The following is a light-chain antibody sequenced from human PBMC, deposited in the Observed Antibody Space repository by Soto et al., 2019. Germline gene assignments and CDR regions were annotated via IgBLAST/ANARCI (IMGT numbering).Light chain of an antibody. J-gene: IGKJ1*01. CDR3: LQVYSFPRT. CDR1: QSIRSW. V-gene: IGKV1-12*01. CDR2: AAS. Sequence: DIQMTQSPSTLSASVGDRVTITCRASQSIRSWLAWYQQKPGKAPQYLIQAASILQSGVPSRFSGSGSGTEFILSINNLQPEDFASYFCLQVYSFPRTFGLGTKV.